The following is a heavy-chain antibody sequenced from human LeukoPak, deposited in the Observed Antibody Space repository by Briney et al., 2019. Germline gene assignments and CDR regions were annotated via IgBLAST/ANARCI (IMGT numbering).Heavy chain of an antibody. Sequence: GGSLRLSCAAAGFTFSDYYMSWIRQAPGKGLEWVSYTSFSGNTISYADSVKGRFTFSRDNAKNSLFLQMNSLRAEDTAVYYCARGALTYYYDYWGQGTLVAVSS. CDR3: ARGALTYYYDY. CDR1: GFTFSDYY. D-gene: IGHD4/OR15-4a*01. CDR2: TSFSGNTI. V-gene: IGHV3-11*01. J-gene: IGHJ4*02.